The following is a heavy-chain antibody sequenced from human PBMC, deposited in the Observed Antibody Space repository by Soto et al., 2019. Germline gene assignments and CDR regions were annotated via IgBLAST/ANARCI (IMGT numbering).Heavy chain of an antibody. CDR3: ARDQVAAAGIYYGMDV. CDR2: ISSSSSYI. V-gene: IGHV3-21*01. D-gene: IGHD6-13*01. J-gene: IGHJ6*02. Sequence: EVQLVESGGGLVKPGGSLRLSCAASGFTFSSYSMNWVRQAPGKGLEWVSSISSSSSYIYYADSVKGRFTISRDNAKNSLYLQMNSLRAEDTAVYYCARDQVAAAGIYYGMDVWGQGTTVTVSS. CDR1: GFTFSSYS.